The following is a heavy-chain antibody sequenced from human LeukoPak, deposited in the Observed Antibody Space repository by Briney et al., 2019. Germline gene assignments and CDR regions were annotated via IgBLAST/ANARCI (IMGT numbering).Heavy chain of an antibody. CDR3: GRGPSGNIAVAASV. Sequence: PGGSLRLSCAASGFTFSSYDMHWVRQATGKGLEWVSGIGTAGDIYYPGSVKGRFTISRDNAKNTLYLQMNSLRAEDTAVYYCGRGPSGNIAVAASVWGQGTLVTVSS. D-gene: IGHD6-19*01. CDR1: GFTFSSYD. V-gene: IGHV3-13*01. CDR2: IGTAGDI. J-gene: IGHJ4*02.